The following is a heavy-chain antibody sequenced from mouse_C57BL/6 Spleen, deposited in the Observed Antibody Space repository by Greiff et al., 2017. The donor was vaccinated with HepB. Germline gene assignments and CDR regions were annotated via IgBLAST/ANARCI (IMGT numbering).Heavy chain of an antibody. J-gene: IGHJ2*01. CDR2: ISYDGSN. Sequence: DVKLQESGPGLVKPSQSLSLTCSVTGYSITSGYYWNWIRQFPGNKLEWMGYISYDGSNNYNPSLKNRISITRDTSKNQFFLKLNSVTTEDTATYYCARGAPAFFDYWGQGTTLTVSS. V-gene: IGHV3-6*01. CDR3: ARGAPAFFDY. CDR1: GYSITSGYY.